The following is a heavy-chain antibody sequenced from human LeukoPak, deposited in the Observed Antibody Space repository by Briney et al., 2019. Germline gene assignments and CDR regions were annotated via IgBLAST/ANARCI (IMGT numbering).Heavy chain of an antibody. CDR1: GFTFSSYG. V-gene: IGHV3-23*01. CDR3: AKLSYGSVDY. J-gene: IGHJ4*02. CDR2: ISGSGGST. Sequence: GGTLRLSCAASGFTFSSYGMSWVRQAPGKGLEWVSAISGSGGSTYYADSVKGRFTISRDNSKNTLYLQMNSLRAEDTAVYYCAKLSYGSVDYWGQGTLVTVSS. D-gene: IGHD3-10*01.